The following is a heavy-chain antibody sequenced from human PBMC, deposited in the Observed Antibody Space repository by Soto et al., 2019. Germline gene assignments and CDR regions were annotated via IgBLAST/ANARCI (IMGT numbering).Heavy chain of an antibody. CDR3: TTYHGDYNFDH. Sequence: QVQLVQSGAELKKPGASVKVSCKVSGYTLNEVAMHWVRQAPGKGLEWLGGFDPDEAETIYEQHFQGRVTMTADTSTDTVYMELSSLRSEDTALSFCTTYHGDYNFDHWGQGTLVTVSS. CDR2: FDPDEAET. V-gene: IGHV1-24*01. J-gene: IGHJ5*02. D-gene: IGHD4-17*01. CDR1: GYTLNEVA.